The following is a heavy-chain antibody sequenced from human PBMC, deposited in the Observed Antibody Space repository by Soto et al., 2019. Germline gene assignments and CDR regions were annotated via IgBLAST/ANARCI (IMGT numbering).Heavy chain of an antibody. CDR1: GGSINSGGYS. D-gene: IGHD3-10*01. Sequence: PSETLSLTCAVSGGSINSGGYSWSWIRQPPGKGLEWIGYVYHGGNSYYNPSLKSRVIISVDRSKNQFSLKLNSVTAADTAVYYCARAIVRGPFNWSDPWGLGTLVTVS. V-gene: IGHV4-30-2*01. CDR3: ARAIVRGPFNWSDP. J-gene: IGHJ5*02. CDR2: VYHGGNS.